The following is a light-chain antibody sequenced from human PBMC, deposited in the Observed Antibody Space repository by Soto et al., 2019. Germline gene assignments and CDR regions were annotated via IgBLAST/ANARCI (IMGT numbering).Light chain of an antibody. CDR2: EVS. CDR1: SSDVASYSR. CDR3: SSYTSSSTFVV. V-gene: IGLV2-18*02. Sequence: QSALTQPPSVSGSPGQSVTISCTGTSSDVASYSRVSWYQQPPGTAPKLMIYEVSNRPSGVPDRFSGSKSGNTASLTISGLQAEDEADYYCSSYTSSSTFVVFGGGTKLTVL. J-gene: IGLJ2*01.